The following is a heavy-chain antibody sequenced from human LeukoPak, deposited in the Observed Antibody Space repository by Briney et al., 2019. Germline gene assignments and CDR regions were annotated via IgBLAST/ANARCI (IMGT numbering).Heavy chain of an antibody. V-gene: IGHV4-59*01. J-gene: IGHJ6*03. CDR3: ARVHYDSSCYYFDYYYYYMDV. D-gene: IGHD3-22*01. CDR1: SGSISSYY. Sequence: NPSETLSLXCTVSSGSISSYYWSWIRQPPGKELEWIGYIYYSRSTNYNPSLKSRVTISVDTSKNQFSLKLSSVTAADTAVYYCARVHYDSSCYYFDYYYYYMDVWGKGTTVTVSS. CDR2: IYYSRST.